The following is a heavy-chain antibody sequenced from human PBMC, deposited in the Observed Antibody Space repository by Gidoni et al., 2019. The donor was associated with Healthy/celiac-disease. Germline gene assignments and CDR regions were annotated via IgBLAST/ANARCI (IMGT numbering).Heavy chain of an antibody. J-gene: IGHJ1*01. V-gene: IGHV3-23*04. CDR1: GFTFRSYA. D-gene: IGHD2-15*01. CDR2: ISGSVGRT. Sequence: EVQLVESGGGLVQPGGSLRLSCAASGFTFRSYAMSLVRQAPGKGLEWVSAISGSVGRTYYADSVKARFTISRDNSKNTLYLQMNCLRAEDTAVYYCAKDKQERFCSRGHFQHWGQGTLVTVSS. CDR3: AKDKQERFCSRGHFQH.